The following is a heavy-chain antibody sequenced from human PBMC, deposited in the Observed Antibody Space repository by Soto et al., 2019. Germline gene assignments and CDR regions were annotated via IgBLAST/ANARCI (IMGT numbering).Heavy chain of an antibody. D-gene: IGHD2-2*01. CDR1: GYTFTSYG. V-gene: IGHV1-18*01. CDR2: ISAYNGNT. J-gene: IGHJ5*02. CDR3: ARGLYRYCSSTSCSKWFDP. Sequence: ASVKVSCKASGYTFTSYGISWVRQAPGQGLEWMGWISAYNGNTNYAQKLQGRVTMTTDTSTSTAYMELRSLRSDDTAVYYCARGLYRYCSSTSCSKWFDPWGQGTLVTVSS.